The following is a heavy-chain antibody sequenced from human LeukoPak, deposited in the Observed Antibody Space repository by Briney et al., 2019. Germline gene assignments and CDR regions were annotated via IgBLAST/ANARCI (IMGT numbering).Heavy chain of an antibody. D-gene: IGHD6-13*01. CDR2: IYYSGST. Sequence: SETLSLTCTVSGGSISSYYWSWIRQPPGKGLEWIGYIYYSGSTNYNPSPKSRVTISVDTSKNQFSLKLSSVTAADTAVYYCARARIGYSSSLCWFDPWGQGTLVTVSS. CDR1: GGSISSYY. V-gene: IGHV4-59*01. J-gene: IGHJ5*02. CDR3: ARARIGYSSSLCWFDP.